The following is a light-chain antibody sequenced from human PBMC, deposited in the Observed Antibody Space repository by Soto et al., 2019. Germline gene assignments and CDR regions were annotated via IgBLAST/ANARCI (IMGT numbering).Light chain of an antibody. Sequence: EIVMTQSPATLSVSPGERATLSCWASQSISSNLAWHQQKPGQAPRLLIYDASTRATGIPARFSGGGSGTEFTLTISGLQSEDFAVYYCQQYDKWSITFGQGTRLEIK. CDR1: QSISSN. J-gene: IGKJ5*01. CDR2: DAS. CDR3: QQYDKWSIT. V-gene: IGKV3-15*01.